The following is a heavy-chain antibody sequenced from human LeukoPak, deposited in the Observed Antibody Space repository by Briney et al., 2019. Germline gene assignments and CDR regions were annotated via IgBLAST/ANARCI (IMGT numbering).Heavy chain of an antibody. J-gene: IGHJ6*02. CDR1: GYTFTSYD. D-gene: IGHD2-2*02. CDR2: MNPNSGNT. V-gene: IGHV1-8*01. CDR3: ARGDALPHYCSSTSCYRWLWYYYYGMDV. Sequence: ASVKVSCKASGYTFTSYDINWVRQATGQGLEWMGWMNPNSGNTGYAQKFKGRVTMTRNTSISTAYMELSSLRSEDTAVYYCARGDALPHYCSSTSCYRWLWYYYYGMDVWGQGTTVTVSS.